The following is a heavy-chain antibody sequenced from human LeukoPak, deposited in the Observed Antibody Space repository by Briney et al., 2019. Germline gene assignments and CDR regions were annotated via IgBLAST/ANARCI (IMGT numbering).Heavy chain of an antibody. D-gene: IGHD6-13*01. J-gene: IGHJ5*02. CDR2: INAGNGNT. CDR3: ARGPWAGAAADTGWFDP. V-gene: IGHV1-3*01. Sequence: ASVKVSCKASGYTFTSYAMHWVRQAPGQRLEWMGWINAGNGNTKYSQKFQGRVTITRDTSASTAYMELSSLRSEDTAVYYCARGPWAGAAADTGWFDPWGQGTLVTVSS. CDR1: GYTFTSYA.